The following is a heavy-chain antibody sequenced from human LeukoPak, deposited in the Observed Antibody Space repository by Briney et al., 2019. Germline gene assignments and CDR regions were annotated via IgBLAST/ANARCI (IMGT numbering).Heavy chain of an antibody. D-gene: IGHD1-26*01. Sequence: GGSLRLSCAASGFTFSSYWMQWGCQDPAKGLVLVSRINGDGSHTDYADSVKGRFTISRDNARNTLYQQMNSLRVEDTAMYYCARIWVAYSGVDYWGQGALVTVSS. CDR3: ARIWVAYSGVDY. CDR2: INGDGSHT. J-gene: IGHJ4*02. CDR1: GFTFSSYW. V-gene: IGHV3-74*01.